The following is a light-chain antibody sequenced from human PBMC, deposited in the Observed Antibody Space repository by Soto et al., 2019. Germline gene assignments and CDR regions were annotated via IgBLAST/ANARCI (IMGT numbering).Light chain of an antibody. J-gene: IGKJ1*01. CDR1: QSISSW. Sequence: DIQMTQSPSTLSASVGDRVTITCRASQSISSWLAWYQQKPGKAPKVLIFDASSLESGVPSRFSGSGSGTEFALTISSLQPADFATYYCQQYETYSWTFGQGTKVDIK. CDR2: DAS. V-gene: IGKV1-5*01. CDR3: QQYETYSWT.